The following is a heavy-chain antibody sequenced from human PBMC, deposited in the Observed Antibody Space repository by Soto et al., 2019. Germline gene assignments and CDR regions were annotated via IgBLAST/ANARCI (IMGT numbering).Heavy chain of an antibody. CDR3: AKGDTTMITDYYAMDV. Sequence: GGSLRLSCAVSGFTFTSYAMTWVRQAPGKGLEWVSAISGSGGSEFYADSVKGRFTISRDNSKNTLYLQMKSLRAEDTALYYCAKGDTTMITDYYAMDVWGQGTTVTVSS. D-gene: IGHD5-18*01. V-gene: IGHV3-23*01. J-gene: IGHJ6*02. CDR1: GFTFTSYA. CDR2: ISGSGGSE.